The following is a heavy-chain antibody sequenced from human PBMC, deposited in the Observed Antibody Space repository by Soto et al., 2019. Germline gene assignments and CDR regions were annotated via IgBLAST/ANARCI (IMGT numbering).Heavy chain of an antibody. J-gene: IGHJ5*02. CDR2: INTDGSRT. Sequence: GGSLRLSCAASGFTFNNYWMHWVRQAPGKGLVWVSRINTDGSRTNYADSVKGRFTISRDNAKNTLYLQMDSLRAEDTAVYYCAKVAAGSYNWFDPWGQGTLVTVSS. V-gene: IGHV3-74*01. CDR1: GFTFNNYW. CDR3: AKVAAGSYNWFDP. D-gene: IGHD6-13*01.